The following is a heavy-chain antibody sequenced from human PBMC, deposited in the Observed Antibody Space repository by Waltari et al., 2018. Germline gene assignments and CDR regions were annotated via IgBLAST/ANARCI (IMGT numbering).Heavy chain of an antibody. CDR1: GGSISSHY. Sequence: QVQLQESGPGLVKPSETLSLTCTVSGGSISSHYWSWIRQPPGKGLEWIGYIYYSGSTNYNPSLKSRVTISVDTSKNQFSLKLSSATAADTAVYYCARVPYYYDSSGYPDYWGQGTLVTVSS. CDR2: IYYSGST. CDR3: ARVPYYYDSSGYPDY. D-gene: IGHD3-22*01. J-gene: IGHJ4*02. V-gene: IGHV4-59*11.